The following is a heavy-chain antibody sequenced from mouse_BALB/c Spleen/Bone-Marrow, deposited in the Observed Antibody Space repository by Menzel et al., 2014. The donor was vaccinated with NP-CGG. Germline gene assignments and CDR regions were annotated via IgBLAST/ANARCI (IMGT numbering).Heavy chain of an antibody. D-gene: IGHD4-1*01. J-gene: IGHJ4*01. Sequence: QVQLQQPGPELVKPGASVKMSCKASGYTFTSYYIHWVKQRSGQGLEWIGWIYPGDGSTKYNEKFKGKTTLTADKSSSTAYMLLSSLTSEDSAIYCCARKENWAYAMDYWGQGTSVTVSS. CDR1: GYTFTSYY. CDR2: IYPGDGST. CDR3: ARKENWAYAMDY. V-gene: IGHV1S56*01.